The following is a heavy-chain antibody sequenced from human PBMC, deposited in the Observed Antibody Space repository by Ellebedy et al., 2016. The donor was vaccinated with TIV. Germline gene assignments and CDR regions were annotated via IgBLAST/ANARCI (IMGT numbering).Heavy chain of an antibody. D-gene: IGHD2-15*01. CDR3: AKDLGYCSGGSCEDAFDI. V-gene: IGHV3-23*01. Sequence: GESLKISCAASGFTFSSYAMSWVRQAPGKGLEWVSAISGSGGRTYYADSVKGRFTISRDNSKNTLYLQMNSLRAEDTAVYYCAKDLGYCSGGSCEDAFDIWGQGTMVTVSS. CDR1: GFTFSSYA. J-gene: IGHJ3*02. CDR2: ISGSGGRT.